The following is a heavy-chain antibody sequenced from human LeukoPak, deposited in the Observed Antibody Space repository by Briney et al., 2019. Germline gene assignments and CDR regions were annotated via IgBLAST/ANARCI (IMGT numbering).Heavy chain of an antibody. CDR2: ISSSSSYI. V-gene: IGHV3-21*01. J-gene: IGHJ4*02. Sequence: SGGSLRLSCAASGFTFSSYSMNWVRQAPGKGLEWVSSISSSSSYIYYADSVKGRFTISRDNAKNSLYLQMNSPRAEDTAVYYCAREEGSGWPKYWGQGTLVTVSS. D-gene: IGHD6-19*01. CDR3: AREEGSGWPKY. CDR1: GFTFSSYS.